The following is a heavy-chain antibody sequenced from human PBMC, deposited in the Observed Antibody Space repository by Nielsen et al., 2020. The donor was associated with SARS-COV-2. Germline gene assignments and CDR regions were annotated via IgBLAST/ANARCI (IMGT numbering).Heavy chain of an antibody. CDR3: ARGHLVVVPSPILGLGPFFYSFYLDV. D-gene: IGHD2-2*02. Sequence: SETLSLTCAVSGGSVSSNVWWTWVRQSPGKGLEWIGAVSHSGSTNYKPSLKSRVTLSMDKSKRQVSLRLTSVSAADTAVYFCARGHLVVVPSPILGLGPFFYSFYLDVWGKGTTVIVSS. CDR1: GGSVSSNVW. V-gene: IGHV4-4*02. J-gene: IGHJ6*03. CDR2: VSHSGST.